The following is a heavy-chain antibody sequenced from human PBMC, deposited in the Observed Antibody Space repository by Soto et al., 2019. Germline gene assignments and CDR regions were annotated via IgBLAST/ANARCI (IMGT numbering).Heavy chain of an antibody. J-gene: IGHJ5*02. Sequence: SETLSLTCTVSGGSMSRYYWTWIRQPPGKGPEWIGNIHYTGSTNYNPSLKSRVTILLGTSTSQFSLKVSSVTAADTAVYYCARDLTISSTDGPLDPWGHGTLVTVS. CDR1: GGSMSRYY. CDR3: ARDLTISSTDGPLDP. D-gene: IGHD1-1*01. V-gene: IGHV4-59*01. CDR2: IHYTGST.